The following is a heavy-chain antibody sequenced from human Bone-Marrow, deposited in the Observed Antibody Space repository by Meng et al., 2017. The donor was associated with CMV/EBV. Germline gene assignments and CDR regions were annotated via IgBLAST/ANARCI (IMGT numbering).Heavy chain of an antibody. CDR2: INSDGSTT. Sequence: SCKASGYTFTSYAMSWVRQAPGKGLVWVSRINSDGSTTRYADSVKGRFTISRDNARNTLYLQMNSLRAEDTTVYYCARGVYYFDYWGQGTLVTVSS. J-gene: IGHJ4*02. CDR3: ARGVYYFDY. D-gene: IGHD2-8*01. V-gene: IGHV3-74*01. CDR1: GYTFTSYA.